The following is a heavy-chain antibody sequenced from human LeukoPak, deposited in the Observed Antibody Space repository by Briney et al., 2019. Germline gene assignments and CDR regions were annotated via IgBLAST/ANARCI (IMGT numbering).Heavy chain of an antibody. CDR3: ARAGGLGYCSGGSCHRFDP. CDR1: GGSISSSNW. CDR2: IYHSGST. J-gene: IGHJ5*02. V-gene: IGHV4-4*02. Sequence: SETLSLTCAVSGGSISSSNWWSWVRQPPGKGLEWIGEIYHSGSTNYNPSLKSRVTISVDTSKNQFSLKLSSVTAADTAVYYCARAGGLGYCSGGSCHRFDPWGQGTLVTVSS. D-gene: IGHD2-15*01.